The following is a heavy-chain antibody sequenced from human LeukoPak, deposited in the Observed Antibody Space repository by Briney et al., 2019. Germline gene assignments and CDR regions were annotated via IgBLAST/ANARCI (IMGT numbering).Heavy chain of an antibody. Sequence: PGGSLRLSCAASGFTFDEYGMSWVRQAPGKGLEWVSGINWNGGSTGHGDSVKGRFTISRDNAKNSLYLQMNSLRAEDAALYYCARGVSRGYSYGGGYWGQGTQVTVSS. V-gene: IGHV3-20*04. D-gene: IGHD5-18*01. CDR2: INWNGGST. J-gene: IGHJ4*02. CDR1: GFTFDEYG. CDR3: ARGVSRGYSYGGGY.